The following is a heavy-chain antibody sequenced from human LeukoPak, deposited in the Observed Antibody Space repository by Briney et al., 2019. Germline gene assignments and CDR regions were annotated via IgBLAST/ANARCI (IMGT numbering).Heavy chain of an antibody. J-gene: IGHJ4*02. CDR1: GYTFTNYA. V-gene: IGHV1-3*01. Sequence: ASVTVSFKASGYTFTNYAMHWVRQAPGQRLEWMGWINAGNGNTKYSQKFQGRVTITRDTSASTAYMELSSLRSEDTAVYYCARAATLVDTAMVLYWGQGTLVTVSS. CDR2: INAGNGNT. CDR3: ARAATLVDTAMVLY. D-gene: IGHD5-18*01.